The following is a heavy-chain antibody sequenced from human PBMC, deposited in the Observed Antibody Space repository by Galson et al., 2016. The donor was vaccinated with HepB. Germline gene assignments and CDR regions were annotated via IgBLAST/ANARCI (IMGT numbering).Heavy chain of an antibody. J-gene: IGHJ3*01. CDR3: AHYRSGWFSVGPDAFDV. CDR2: IYWDDDK. V-gene: IGHV2-5*02. Sequence: PALVKPTQTLTLTCDVSGFSISTSGMAVAWIRQPPGEALEWFALIYWDDDKRYRPSLKNRITVTRDTSKNQVVLTMTDMDPTDTATYYCAHYRSGWFSVGPDAFDVWGRGTRVTVSS. CDR1: GFSISTSGMA. D-gene: IGHD6-25*01.